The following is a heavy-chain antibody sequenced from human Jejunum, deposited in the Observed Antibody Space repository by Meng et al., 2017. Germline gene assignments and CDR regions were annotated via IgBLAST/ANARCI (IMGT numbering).Heavy chain of an antibody. J-gene: IGHJ6*02. CDR1: GLTFNTFA. Sequence: GESLKISCASSGLTFNTFAMSWVRQAPGKGLEWVSGTSSSGGSTYYADSVKGRFTIARDNSKYTLYLQLNSLRAEDAAVYYCARDNPEATYYYYAMDVWSQGTTVTVSS. V-gene: IGHV3-23*01. CDR3: ARDNPEATYYYYAMDV. CDR2: TSSSGGST.